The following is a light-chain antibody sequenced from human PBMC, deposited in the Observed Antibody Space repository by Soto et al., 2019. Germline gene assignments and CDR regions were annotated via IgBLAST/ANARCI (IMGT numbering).Light chain of an antibody. J-gene: IGKJ1*01. CDR1: ESGTNY. V-gene: IGKV3-11*01. Sequence: EIVMTQPPATLFLSPGESGTLSCRASESGTNYLAWYQQKPGQAPRLLVYEVSNRATGIPARFSGGGAGTDFTLTISNLEPEDFAVYYCQQRSDGPWTFGQGTKVDIK. CDR2: EVS. CDR3: QQRSDGPWT.